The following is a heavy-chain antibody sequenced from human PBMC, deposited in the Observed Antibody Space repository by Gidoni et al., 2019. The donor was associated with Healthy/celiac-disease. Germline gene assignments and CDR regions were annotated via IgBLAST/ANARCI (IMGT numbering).Heavy chain of an antibody. Sequence: EVQLVESGGGLVQPGGSLRLSCAASGFTFSSYSMNWVRQAPGKGLEWVSYISSSSSTIYYADSVKGRFTISRDNAKNSLYLQMNSLRAEDTAVYYCAKRSYCSSTSCPPSDYWGQGTLVTVSS. CDR1: GFTFSSYS. CDR3: AKRSYCSSTSCPPSDY. V-gene: IGHV3-48*01. D-gene: IGHD2-2*01. CDR2: ISSSSSTI. J-gene: IGHJ4*02.